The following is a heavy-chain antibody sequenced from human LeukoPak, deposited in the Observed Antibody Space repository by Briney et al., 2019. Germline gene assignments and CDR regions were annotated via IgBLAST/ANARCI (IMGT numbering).Heavy chain of an antibody. CDR1: GASISPYY. CDR3: ARGHYGPGIGTYPN. V-gene: IGHV4-59*01. CDR2: IHYTGTT. D-gene: IGHD3-10*01. J-gene: IGHJ4*02. Sequence: SEILSLTCTVSGASISPYYWSWIRQAPGKGLEWIGYIHYTGTTNYNPSLKSRVSISVDTSKKQFSLRLSSVTAADTAVYYCARGHYGPGIGTYPNWGQGTLVTVSA.